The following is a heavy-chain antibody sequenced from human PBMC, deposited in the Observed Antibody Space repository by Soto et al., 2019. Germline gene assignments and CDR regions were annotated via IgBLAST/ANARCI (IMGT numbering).Heavy chain of an antibody. D-gene: IGHD2-15*01. J-gene: IGHJ5*02. CDR1: GYTFTGYY. V-gene: IGHV1-2*02. CDR2: INPNSGGT. Sequence: GASVKVSCEASGYTFTGYYMHWVRQAPGQGLEWMGWINPNSGGTNYAQKFQGRVTMTRDTSISTAYMELSRLRSDDTAVYYCARDGGYCSGGSCYSVPWGQGTLVTV. CDR3: ARDGGYCSGGSCYSVP.